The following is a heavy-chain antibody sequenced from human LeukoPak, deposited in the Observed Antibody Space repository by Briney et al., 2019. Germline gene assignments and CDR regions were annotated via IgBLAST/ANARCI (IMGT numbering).Heavy chain of an antibody. CDR3: ARVVTWFDP. CDR2: ISGSGGKT. CDR1: GFTFSNYA. V-gene: IGHV3-23*01. Sequence: GGSLRLSCAGSGFTFSNYAMSWVRQAPGKGLEWVSAISGSGGKTYYADSVKGRFTISRDNGRNSVYLQMNSLRGEDTAVYYCARVVTWFDPWGQGSLVIVSS. J-gene: IGHJ5*02.